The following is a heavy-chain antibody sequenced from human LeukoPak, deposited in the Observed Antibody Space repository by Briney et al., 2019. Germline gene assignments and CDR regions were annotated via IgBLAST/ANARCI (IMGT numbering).Heavy chain of an antibody. CDR1: GGSISSSSYY. CDR2: IYYSGST. V-gene: IGHV4-61*01. D-gene: IGHD6-19*01. Sequence: PSETLSLTCTVSGGSISSSSYYWSWIRQPPGKGLEWIGYIYYSGSTNYNPSLKSRVTISVDTSKNQFSLKLSSVTAADTAVYYCARAGRTLHSSGWYGFDYWGQGTLVTVSS. J-gene: IGHJ4*02. CDR3: ARAGRTLHSSGWYGFDY.